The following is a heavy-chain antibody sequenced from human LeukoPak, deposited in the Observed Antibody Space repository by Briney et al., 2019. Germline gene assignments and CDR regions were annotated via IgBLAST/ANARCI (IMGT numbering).Heavy chain of an antibody. V-gene: IGHV3-23*01. CDR2: ISGGGGST. CDR3: AKDETVVVVAATPYWYFDL. J-gene: IGHJ2*01. D-gene: IGHD2-15*01. Sequence: PGGSLRLSCAASGFTFSSYVMNWVRQAPGKGLEWVSVISGGGGSTYYADSVKGRFTISRDNSKNMVFLQMNSLRAEDTAVYYCAKDETVVVVAATPYWYFDLWGRGTLVTVSS. CDR1: GFTFSSYV.